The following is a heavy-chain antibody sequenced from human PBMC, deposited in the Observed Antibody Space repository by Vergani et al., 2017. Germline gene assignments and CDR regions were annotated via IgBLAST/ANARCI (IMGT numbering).Heavy chain of an antibody. D-gene: IGHD3-10*01. Sequence: QVQLQESGPGLVKPSQTLSLTCTVSGGSISSGGYYWSWIRQHPGKGLEWIGYIYYSGSTYYNPSLKRRVTISVDTSKNQFSLKLSSVTAADTAVYYCARRFRSIRAFDYWGQGTLVTVSS. V-gene: IGHV4-31*03. CDR1: GGSISSGGYY. CDR2: IYYSGST. CDR3: ARRFRSIRAFDY. J-gene: IGHJ4*02.